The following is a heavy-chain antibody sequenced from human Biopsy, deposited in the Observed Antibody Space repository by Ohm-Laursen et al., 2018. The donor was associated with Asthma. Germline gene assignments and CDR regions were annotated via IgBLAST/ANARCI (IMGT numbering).Heavy chain of an antibody. D-gene: IGHD4-17*01. CDR2: IYYSGST. CDR3: AREGGDYLSGYYYYYGMDV. J-gene: IGHJ6*02. Sequence: TLSLTCTVSGGSVSSGSYYWSWIRQPPGKGLEWIGYIYYSGSTNYNPSLKSRVTISVDTSKNQFSLKLSSVTAEDTAVYYCAREGGDYLSGYYYYYGMDVWGQGTTVTVSS. CDR1: GGSVSSGSYY. V-gene: IGHV4-61*01.